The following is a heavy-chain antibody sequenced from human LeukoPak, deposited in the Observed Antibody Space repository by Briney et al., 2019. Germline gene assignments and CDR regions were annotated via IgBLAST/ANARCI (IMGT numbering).Heavy chain of an antibody. Sequence: GGSLRLSCVDSGFTFSNYWMSLVRQAPGKGLEWVANMNQDGSEKYYVDSVKGRFTISRDNAKNSLYLQMNSPRAEDTAIYYCARESHATFDYWGQGTLVIVSS. CDR2: MNQDGSEK. V-gene: IGHV3-7*01. J-gene: IGHJ4*02. CDR1: GFTFSNYW. D-gene: IGHD1-26*01. CDR3: ARESHATFDY.